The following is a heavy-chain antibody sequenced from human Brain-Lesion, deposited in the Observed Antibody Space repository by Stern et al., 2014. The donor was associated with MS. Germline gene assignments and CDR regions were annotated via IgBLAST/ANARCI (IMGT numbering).Heavy chain of an antibody. V-gene: IGHV4-39*01. D-gene: IGHD2-15*01. J-gene: IGHJ5*02. CDR3: AGEEDIRYCSGGSCTGNWFDP. CDR2: LYYSGNP. CDR1: GGSVSSTSYA. Sequence: VQLEESGPGLVKPSETLSLTCTVAGGSVSSTSYAWAWIRQPPGKGLEWIGTLYYSGNPSYSPSLKSSLPIFLDTSKNQFSLQRGSVTAADTAVYYCAGEEDIRYCSGGSCTGNWFDPWGQGTLVTVSS.